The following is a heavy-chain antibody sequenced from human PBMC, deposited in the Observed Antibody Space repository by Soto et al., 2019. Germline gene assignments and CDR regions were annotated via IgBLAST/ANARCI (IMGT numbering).Heavy chain of an antibody. CDR1: GCSFSHYG. D-gene: IGHD1-1*01. J-gene: IGHJ4*02. Sequence: EGSMRLSCAACGCSFSHYGTSWDLPATGKGLEWVSAVSDNGGRTRYAGSVKGRFTISRDNSQNTLYLQMLSLRADDTAIYYCAKDYWNPRYFNNWDQGNLVAVAS. CDR3: AKDYWNPRYFNN. CDR2: VSDNGGRT. V-gene: IGHV3-23*01.